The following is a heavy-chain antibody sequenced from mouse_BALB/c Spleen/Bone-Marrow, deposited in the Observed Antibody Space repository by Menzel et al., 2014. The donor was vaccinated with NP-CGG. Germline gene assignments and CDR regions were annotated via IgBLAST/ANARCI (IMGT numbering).Heavy chain of an antibody. CDR2: INPDSSTK. Sequence: APGGVDFSRYWMSWVRQAPGKGLEWIGEINPDSSTKNYTPPLKDKFIISRDNTKNTLYLQMSKVKSEDTALYYCAXLNYYGKLVVWGAGTTVTVSS. D-gene: IGHD1-1*01. V-gene: IGHV4-1*02. CDR1: GVDFSRYW. CDR3: AXLNYYGKLVV. J-gene: IGHJ1*01.